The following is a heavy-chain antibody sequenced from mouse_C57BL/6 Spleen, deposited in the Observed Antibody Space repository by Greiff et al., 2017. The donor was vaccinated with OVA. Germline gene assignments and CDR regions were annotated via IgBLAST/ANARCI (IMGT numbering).Heavy chain of an antibody. CDR3: ARSYGSSYTYWYFDV. CDR1: GYTFTSYW. D-gene: IGHD1-1*01. J-gene: IGHJ1*03. Sequence: QVQLQQPGAELVKPGASVKLSCKASGYTFTSYWMQWVKQRPGQGLEWIGAIDPSDSYTNYNQKFKGKATLTVDTSSSTAYMQLSSLTSEDSAVYYCARSYGSSYTYWYFDVWGTGTTVTVSS. V-gene: IGHV1-50*01. CDR2: IDPSDSYT.